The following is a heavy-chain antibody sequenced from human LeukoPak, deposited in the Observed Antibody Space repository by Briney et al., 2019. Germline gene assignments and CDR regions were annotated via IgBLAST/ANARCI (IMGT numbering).Heavy chain of an antibody. CDR2: ISGSGGST. D-gene: IGHD6-19*01. V-gene: IGHV3-23*01. J-gene: IGHJ6*02. Sequence: GGSLRLSCAASGFTFSSYAMSWVRQAPGKGLEWVSAISGSGGSTYYADSVKGRFTIPRDNSKNTLYLQMNSLRAEDTAVYYCAKDSGISSGWPRNYYYYYGMDVWGQGTTVTVSS. CDR3: AKDSGISSGWPRNYYYYYGMDV. CDR1: GFTFSSYA.